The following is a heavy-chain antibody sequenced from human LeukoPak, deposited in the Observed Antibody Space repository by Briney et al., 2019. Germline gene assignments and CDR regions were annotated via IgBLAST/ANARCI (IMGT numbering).Heavy chain of an antibody. D-gene: IGHD4-17*01. Sequence: SETLSLTCTVSGGSISSTGHYWGWIRHPPGKGLERIGTIYYNGDTYYNPSLKSRVTISVDTSKNQFSLKLSSVTAADTAFYYCARQKAVPRSSGSFDTWGQGTMVTVSS. CDR2: IYYNGDT. CDR3: ARQKAVPRSSGSFDT. CDR1: GGSISSTGHY. V-gene: IGHV4-39*01. J-gene: IGHJ3*02.